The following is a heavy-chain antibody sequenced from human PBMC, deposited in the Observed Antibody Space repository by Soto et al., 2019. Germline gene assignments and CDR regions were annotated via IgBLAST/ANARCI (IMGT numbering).Heavy chain of an antibody. V-gene: IGHV3-7*03. CDR2: IKHAGSVQ. CDR3: ARATYRNAWYRVDL. J-gene: IGHJ5*02. D-gene: IGHD6-13*01. Sequence: QLVESGGVLVQPGGSLRLSCEASGFTFSGYWMSWVRQAPGKGLGWVADIKHAGSVQYYVEYVKGRFTISRDNAKKLLYLQMNGLRAEDTALYYCARATYRNAWYRVDLWGQGTLVTVSS. CDR1: GFTFSGYW.